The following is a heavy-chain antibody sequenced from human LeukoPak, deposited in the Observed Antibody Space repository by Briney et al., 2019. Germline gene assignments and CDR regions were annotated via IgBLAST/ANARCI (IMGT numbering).Heavy chain of an antibody. CDR1: GGSISSGGYS. CDR3: ASYDSSGVHAFDI. Sequence: PSQTLSLTCAVSGGSISSGGYSWSWLRQPPGMGLEWIGYIYHSGSTYYNPSLKSRVTISVDRSKNQFSLKLSSVTAADTAVYYCASYDSSGVHAFDIWGQGTMVTVSS. V-gene: IGHV4-30-2*01. CDR2: IYHSGST. D-gene: IGHD3-22*01. J-gene: IGHJ3*02.